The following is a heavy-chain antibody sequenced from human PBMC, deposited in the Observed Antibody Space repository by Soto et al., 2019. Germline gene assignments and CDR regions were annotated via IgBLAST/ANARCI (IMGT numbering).Heavy chain of an antibody. V-gene: IGHV1-18*01. Sequence: APVKVSCKASGYTFTSYGISWVRQAPGQGLEWLGWISTYNGKTKYTQNLQGRVTMTTDTSTSTVYMELRSLRSDDTAVYYCARESGVLSHDYRGQGTPVTVSS. J-gene: IGHJ4*02. CDR2: ISTYNGKT. D-gene: IGHD2-2*01. CDR1: GYTFTSYG. CDR3: ARESGVLSHDY.